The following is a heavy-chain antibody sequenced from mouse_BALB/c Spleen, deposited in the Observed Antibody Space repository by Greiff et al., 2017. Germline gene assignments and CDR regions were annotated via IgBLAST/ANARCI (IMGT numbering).Heavy chain of an antibody. Sequence: VQLQQSGPELVKPGASVKISCKASGYTFTDYYINWVKQKPGQGLEWIGWIYPGSGNTKYNEKFKGKATLTVDTSSSTAYMQLSSLTSEDTAVYVCARYSYGNYAAAMDYWGQGTSVTVSS. V-gene: IGHV1-84*02. D-gene: IGHD2-1*01. CDR1: GYTFTDYY. CDR3: ARYSYGNYAAAMDY. J-gene: IGHJ4*01. CDR2: IYPGSGNT.